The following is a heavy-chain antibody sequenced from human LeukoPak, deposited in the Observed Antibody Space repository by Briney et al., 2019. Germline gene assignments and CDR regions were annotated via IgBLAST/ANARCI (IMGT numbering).Heavy chain of an antibody. J-gene: IGHJ6*02. D-gene: IGHD1-26*01. Sequence: SETLSLTCTVSYGSISTSTYYWDWIRQPPGKGLEWVGDAHHSGSTYHNPSLKSRLTLSVDTSKNQLSLKLSSVTAADTAVYYCAKRGSYSPAGLDVWGQGTTVTVSS. CDR3: AKRGSYSPAGLDV. CDR1: YGSISTSTYY. CDR2: AHHSGST. V-gene: IGHV4-39*01.